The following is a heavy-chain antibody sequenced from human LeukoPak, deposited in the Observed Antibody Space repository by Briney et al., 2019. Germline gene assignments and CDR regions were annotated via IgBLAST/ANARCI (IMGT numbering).Heavy chain of an antibody. V-gene: IGHV3-9*03. CDR2: ISWNSGSK. Sequence: PGRSLRLSCAASGFIFDDYGMHWVRLAPGKGLEWVSGISWNSGSKEYADSVKGRFTISRDNAKNSLYLQMNSLRVVYMALYFCARDSTAAPIFYMDVWGKGTTVAVFS. D-gene: IGHD3-3*01. J-gene: IGHJ6*03. CDR1: GFIFDDYG. CDR3: ARDSTAAPIFYMDV.